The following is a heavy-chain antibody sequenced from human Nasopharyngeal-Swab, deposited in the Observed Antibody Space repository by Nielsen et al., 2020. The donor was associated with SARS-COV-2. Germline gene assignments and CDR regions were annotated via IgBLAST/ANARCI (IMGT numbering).Heavy chain of an antibody. CDR1: GFTVSSNY. CDR2: IYSGGST. CDR3: AREKAVAGIGGYHYYGMDV. J-gene: IGHJ6*02. V-gene: IGHV3-53*05. D-gene: IGHD6-19*01. Sequence: GESLKISCAASGFTVSSNYMSWVRQAPGKGLEWVSVIYSGGSTYYIDSVKGRFTVSRDNSRNTLYLQMNSLRPEDTAVYHCAREKAVAGIGGYHYYGMDVWGQGTTVTVSS.